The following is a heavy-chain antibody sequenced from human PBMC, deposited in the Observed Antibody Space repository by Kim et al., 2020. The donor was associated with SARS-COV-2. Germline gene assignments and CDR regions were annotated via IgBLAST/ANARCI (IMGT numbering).Heavy chain of an antibody. CDR3: ARDRQWLVRGGYYYGMDV. D-gene: IGHD6-19*01. CDR1: VCSVRGCFYN. J-gene: IGHJ6*02. CDR2: LYNSGSN. Sequence: SETLSLTCTVSVCSVRGCFYNWIWIRHPPGKGREWIVYLYNSGSNNYHSSLKSRVTISVDTYQNQFSLNMSFLTAADTAVYYCARDRQWLVRGGYYYGMDVWGQVTTVTVAS. V-gene: IGHV4-61*01.